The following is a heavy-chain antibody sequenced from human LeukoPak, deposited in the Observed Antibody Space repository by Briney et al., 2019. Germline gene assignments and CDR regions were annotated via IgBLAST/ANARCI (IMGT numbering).Heavy chain of an antibody. CDR2: IYYSGST. D-gene: IGHD6-13*01. Sequence: SETLSLTCTVSGDSISRSYWSWIRQTPGKGLEWIGHIYYSGSTNYNPSLKSRVTISVDTSKNQFSLKLSSVTAADTAVYFCARSAAGLSYGMDVWGQGTTVTVSS. J-gene: IGHJ6*02. CDR1: GDSISRSY. CDR3: ARSAAGLSYGMDV. V-gene: IGHV4-59*08.